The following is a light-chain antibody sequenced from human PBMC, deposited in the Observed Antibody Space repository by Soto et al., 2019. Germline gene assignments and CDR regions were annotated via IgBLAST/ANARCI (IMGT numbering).Light chain of an antibody. V-gene: IGKV1-39*01. Sequence: DIQMTQCPSSLSASVGDRVTITCRASQSISSDLNWYQQKPGKAPKLLIYAASSLQSGVPYRFSGSGSGTDFTLTISSLQPEDFATYYCQQSYSTGLTFGGGTKVEIK. J-gene: IGKJ4*01. CDR3: QQSYSTGLT. CDR1: QSISSD. CDR2: AAS.